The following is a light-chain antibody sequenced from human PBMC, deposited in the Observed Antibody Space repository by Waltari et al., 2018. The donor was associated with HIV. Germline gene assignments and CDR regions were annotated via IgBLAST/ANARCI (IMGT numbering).Light chain of an antibody. CDR1: QSILYISNNKNY. CDR3: QQYYSNPWT. J-gene: IGKJ1*01. CDR2: WAS. V-gene: IGKV4-1*01. Sequence: DIVMTQSPDSLAVSLGERANFHCTSSQSILYISNNKNYLAWYQQKPGQPPTLLISWASIRESGVPDRFSGSGSGTDFTLTISSLQAEDVAIYYCQQYYSNPWTFGQGTKVEIK.